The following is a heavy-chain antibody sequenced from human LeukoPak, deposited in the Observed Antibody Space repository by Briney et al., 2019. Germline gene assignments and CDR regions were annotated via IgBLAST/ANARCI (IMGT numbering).Heavy chain of an antibody. V-gene: IGHV5-51*01. CDR2: IFPIDSES. J-gene: IGHJ6*02. D-gene: IGHD2-15*01. CDR1: GYSFSSDW. Sequence: GESLKISCKASGYSFSSDWIAWVRQMPGKGLEWMGIIFPIDSESTYSPSFQGPVTISADKSISTAYLQWSSLKASDTAMYYCTRGCSGGSCSRDAMDVWGQGTMVTVSS. CDR3: TRGCSGGSCSRDAMDV.